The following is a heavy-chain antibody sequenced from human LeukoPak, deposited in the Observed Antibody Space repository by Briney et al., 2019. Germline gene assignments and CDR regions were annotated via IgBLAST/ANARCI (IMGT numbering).Heavy chain of an antibody. V-gene: IGHV3-74*01. CDR2: INQNGITT. CDR3: ARDSTPYGMDV. CDR1: GFIFRNYW. J-gene: IGHJ6*02. Sequence: PGGSLRLSCAAPGFIFRNYWMHWVRQAPGKGLVWVARINQNGITTTYTDSVKGRFTISRDNSKNTLYLQMNSLRAEDTAVYYCARDSTPYGMDVWGQGTTVTVSS.